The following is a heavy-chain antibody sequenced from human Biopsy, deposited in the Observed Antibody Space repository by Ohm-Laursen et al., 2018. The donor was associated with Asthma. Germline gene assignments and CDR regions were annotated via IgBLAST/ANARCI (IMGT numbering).Heavy chain of an antibody. Sequence: SLRLSCAASRFTYEMHWVRQAPGKGLEWVSVIYSGGTSHTADSVRGRFTISRDYSKNTLYLQMHSPRAEDTAVYYCARGDSSNWSHYYFDYWGQGTLVTVSS. CDR2: IYSGGTS. J-gene: IGHJ4*02. V-gene: IGHV3-53*01. CDR1: RFTYE. CDR3: ARGDSSNWSHYYFDY. D-gene: IGHD3-22*01.